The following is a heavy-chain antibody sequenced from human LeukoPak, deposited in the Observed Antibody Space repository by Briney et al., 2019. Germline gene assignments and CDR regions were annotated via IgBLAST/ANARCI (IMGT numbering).Heavy chain of an antibody. D-gene: IGHD6-19*01. J-gene: IGHJ3*02. CDR3: ARAPYSSGGGAFDI. V-gene: IGHV4-59*12. CDR2: IYYSGST. CDR1: GGSISSYY. Sequence: SETLSLTCTVSGGSISSYYWSWIRQPPGKGLEWIGYIYYSGSTNYNPSLKSRVTISVDTSKNQFSLKLSSVTAADTAVYYCARAPYSSGGGAFDIWGQGTMVTVSS.